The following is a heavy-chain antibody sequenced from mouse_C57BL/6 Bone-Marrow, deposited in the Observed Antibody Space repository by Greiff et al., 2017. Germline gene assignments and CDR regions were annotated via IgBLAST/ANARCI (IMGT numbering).Heavy chain of an antibody. J-gene: IGHJ3*01. CDR1: GYTFTSYW. CDR2: IYPSDSET. Sequence: QVQLQQPGAELVRPGSSVKLSCKASGYTFTSYWMDWVKQRPGQGLEWIGNIYPSDSETNYNQKFKDKATLTVDKSSSTAYMQLSSLTSEDSAVYDCARSGYYYGSSAYWGQGTLVTVSA. V-gene: IGHV1-61*01. CDR3: ARSGYYYGSSAY. D-gene: IGHD1-1*01.